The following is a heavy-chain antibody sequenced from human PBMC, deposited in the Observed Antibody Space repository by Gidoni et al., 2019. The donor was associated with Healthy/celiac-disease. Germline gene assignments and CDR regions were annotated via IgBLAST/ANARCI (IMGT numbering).Heavy chain of an antibody. Sequence: EVQLVESGGVVVQPGGSLRLSCAASGFTFDDYTMPWVRQAPGKGLEWVSRISWDGGSTYYADSVKGRFTISRDNSKNSLYLQMNSLRTEDTALYYCAKDLGPKTTKYYYYYGMDVWGQGTTVTVSS. V-gene: IGHV3-43*01. CDR1: GFTFDDYT. CDR3: AKDLGPKTTKYYYYYGMDV. CDR2: ISWDGGST. J-gene: IGHJ6*02. D-gene: IGHD4-17*01.